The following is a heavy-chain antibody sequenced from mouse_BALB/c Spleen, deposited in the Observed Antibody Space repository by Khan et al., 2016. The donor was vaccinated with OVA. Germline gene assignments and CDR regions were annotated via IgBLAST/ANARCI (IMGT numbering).Heavy chain of an antibody. D-gene: IGHD2-10*02. V-gene: IGHV1S132*01. CDR3: AREKYGKYGGAMDY. J-gene: IGHJ4*01. Sequence: QVQLQQSGAELVRPGASVKLSCKASGYIFTSYWIHWVKQRPGQGLEWIAWIYPGTGSTNYNEKFKDKATLTADKSSTTAYMQLSSLTSEDSAVXFGAREKYGKYGGAMDYWGQGTLVTVSA. CDR1: GYIFTSYW. CDR2: IYPGTGST.